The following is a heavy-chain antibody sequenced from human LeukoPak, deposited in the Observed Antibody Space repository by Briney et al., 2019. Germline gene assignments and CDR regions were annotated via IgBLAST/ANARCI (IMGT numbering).Heavy chain of an antibody. Sequence: ASVKVSCKASGYTFTSYGISWVRQAPGQGLEWMGWISAYNGNTNYAQKLQGRVTMTTDTSTSTAYMELRSLRSDDTAVYYCARDLQGSQTGPGAFDIWGQGTMVTVSS. D-gene: IGHD3-10*01. CDR2: ISAYNGNT. J-gene: IGHJ3*02. V-gene: IGHV1-18*01. CDR3: ARDLQGSQTGPGAFDI. CDR1: GYTFTSYG.